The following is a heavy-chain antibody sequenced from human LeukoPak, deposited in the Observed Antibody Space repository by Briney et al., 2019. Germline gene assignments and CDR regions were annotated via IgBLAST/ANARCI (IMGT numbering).Heavy chain of an antibody. CDR3: ARGRSGSSGWSADY. Sequence: GGSLRLSCAASGFTFSSYSMNWVRQAPGKGLEWVSSISTSSSYIYYADSVKGRFTISRDNAKNSLYLQMNSLRAEDTAVYYCARGRSGSSGWSADYWGQGTLVTVSS. CDR1: GFTFSSYS. D-gene: IGHD6-19*01. V-gene: IGHV3-21*01. J-gene: IGHJ4*02. CDR2: ISTSSSYI.